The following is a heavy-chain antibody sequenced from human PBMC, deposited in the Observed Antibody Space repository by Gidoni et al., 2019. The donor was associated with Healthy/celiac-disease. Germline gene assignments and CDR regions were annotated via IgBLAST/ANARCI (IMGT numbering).Heavy chain of an antibody. CDR2: ISSSSSYI. J-gene: IGHJ6*02. CDR3: ARDLGDSGYAGPGMDV. CDR1: GFPFSSYS. D-gene: IGHD5-12*01. V-gene: IGHV3-21*01. Sequence: EVQLVESGGGLVKPGGSLRLSCAASGFPFSSYSMNWVRQAPGKGREWVSSISSSSSYIYYADSVKGRFTISRDNAKNSLYLQMNSLRAEDTAVYYCARDLGDSGYAGPGMDVWGQGTTVTVSS.